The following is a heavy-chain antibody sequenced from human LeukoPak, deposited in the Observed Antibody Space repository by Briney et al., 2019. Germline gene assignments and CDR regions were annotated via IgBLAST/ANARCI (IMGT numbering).Heavy chain of an antibody. Sequence: SETLSLTCTVSGVSLITYDWDWIRQPAGKGLEWIGRIKTSGITTYNPSLESRLTISLDMSKNQFSLHLSSLTAAETAVYFCARGDPRTNSYGNYFDYWGQGALVTVSS. CDR2: IKTSGIT. V-gene: IGHV4-4*07. D-gene: IGHD3-10*01. CDR3: ARGDPRTNSYGNYFDY. J-gene: IGHJ4*02. CDR1: GVSLITYD.